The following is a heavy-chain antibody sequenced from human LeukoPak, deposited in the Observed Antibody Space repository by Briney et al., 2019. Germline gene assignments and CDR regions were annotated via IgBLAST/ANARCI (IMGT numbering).Heavy chain of an antibody. D-gene: IGHD3-3*01. V-gene: IGHV3-30-3*01. CDR2: ISYDGSNK. J-gene: IGHJ4*02. CDR3: ARDLSPSKYDALGY. CDR1: GFTFSSYA. Sequence: GGSLRLSCAASGFTFSSYAMHWVRQAPGKGLEWVAVISYDGSNKSYADSVKGRFTISRDNSKNTLYLQMNSLRAEDTAVYYCARDLSPSKYDALGYWGQGTLVTVSS.